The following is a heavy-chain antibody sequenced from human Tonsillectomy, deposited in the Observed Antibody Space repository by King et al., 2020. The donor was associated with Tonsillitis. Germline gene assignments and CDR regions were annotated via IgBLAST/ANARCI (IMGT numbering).Heavy chain of an antibody. CDR2: IYYSGNT. D-gene: IGHD3-16*01. CDR3: ARGWVELGFDI. CDR1: GGSISSGAYY. V-gene: IGHV4-31*03. Sequence: VQLPESGPGLVQPSQTLSLTCTVSGGSISSGAYYWSWIRQHPGKGLECIGYIYYSGNTFYNPSLNSRFTISVDTSKNQFSLKLSSVTAADTAVYYCARGWVELGFDIWGQGTMVTVSS. J-gene: IGHJ3*02.